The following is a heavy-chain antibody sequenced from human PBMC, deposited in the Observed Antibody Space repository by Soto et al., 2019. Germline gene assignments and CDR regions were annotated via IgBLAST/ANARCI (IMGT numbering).Heavy chain of an antibody. J-gene: IGHJ6*02. D-gene: IGHD1-7*01. CDR1: SWGSH. CDR3: ARTGPTADGMDV. CDR2: IHYSGST. Sequence: SWGSHRSWKNQHSGKGLEWIGYIHYSGSTYYNPSLKSRVTISVDTSKTQFSLYLSSVTAADTAIYYCARTGPTADGMDVWRHGTTAPVSS. V-gene: IGHV4-31*02.